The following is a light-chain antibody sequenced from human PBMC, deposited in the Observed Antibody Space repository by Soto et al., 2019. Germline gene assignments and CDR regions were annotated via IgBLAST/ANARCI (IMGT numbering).Light chain of an antibody. J-gene: IGKJ2*01. CDR2: LGS. CDR1: QSLLHSNGYNY. CDR3: MQALQTPPT. Sequence: DIVRTQSPLSLPVTPGERASISCRSSQSLLHSNGYNYLDWYLQKPGQSPQLLIYLGSNRASGVPDRFSGSGSGTDFTLKISRVEAEDVGVYYCMQALQTPPTFGQGTKLEIK. V-gene: IGKV2-28*01.